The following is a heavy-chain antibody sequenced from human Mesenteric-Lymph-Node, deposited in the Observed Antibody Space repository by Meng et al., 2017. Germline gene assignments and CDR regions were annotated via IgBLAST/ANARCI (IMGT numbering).Heavy chain of an antibody. J-gene: IGHJ4*02. CDR1: GDSVSSNSAA. Sequence: QAQLPQSGPGLVKPPPTLSPTCAISGDSVSSNSAAWNWIRQSPSRGLEWLGRTYYRSKWYNDYAVSVKSRITINPDTSKNQFSLQLNSVTPEDTAVYYCAGSSGYYIGYYFNYWGQGTLVTVSS. V-gene: IGHV6-1*01. CDR3: AGSSGYYIGYYFNY. D-gene: IGHD3-22*01. CDR2: TYYRSKWYN.